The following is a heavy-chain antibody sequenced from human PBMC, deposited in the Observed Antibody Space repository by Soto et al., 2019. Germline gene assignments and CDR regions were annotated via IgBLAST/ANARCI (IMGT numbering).Heavy chain of an antibody. CDR3: ARVGSGDPSPWDY. Sequence: QVQLVESGGGVVQPGRSLRLSCAASGFTFSSYAMHWVRQAPGKGLEWVAVISYDGSNKYYADSVKGRFTISRDNSKNTLYLPMNSLRAEETAVYYCARVGSGDPSPWDYWGQGTLVTVSS. D-gene: IGHD1-26*01. CDR2: ISYDGSNK. CDR1: GFTFSSYA. V-gene: IGHV3-30-3*01. J-gene: IGHJ4*02.